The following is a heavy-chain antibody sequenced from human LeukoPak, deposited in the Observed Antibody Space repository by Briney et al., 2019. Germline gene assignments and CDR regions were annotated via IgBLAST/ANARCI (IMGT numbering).Heavy chain of an antibody. CDR3: ARFYSNFGDY. V-gene: IGHV1-18*01. J-gene: IGHJ4*02. CDR1: GYTFSNYG. CDR2: ISAYNGDT. Sequence: GASVMVSCKTSGYTFSNYGISWVRQAPGQGLEWLGWISAYNGDTKYAQKFQGRVTMTTDASTTTGHMELTSLRSDDTAVYFCARFYSNFGDYWGQGTLVTVSS. D-gene: IGHD4-11*01.